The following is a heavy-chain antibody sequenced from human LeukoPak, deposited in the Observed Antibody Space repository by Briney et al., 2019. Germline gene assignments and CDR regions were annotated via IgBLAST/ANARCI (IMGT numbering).Heavy chain of an antibody. CDR3: ARDASYYYGMDV. J-gene: IGHJ6*02. V-gene: IGHV3-7*01. Sequence: GGSLRLSCAASGFTFRSFWMSWVRQVPGKGLEWVANIKQDGNEEYYVDSVKGRFTISRDNSKNTLYLQMNSLRAEDTAVYYCARDASYYYGMDVWGQGTTVTVSS. CDR1: GFTFRSFW. CDR2: IKQDGNEE.